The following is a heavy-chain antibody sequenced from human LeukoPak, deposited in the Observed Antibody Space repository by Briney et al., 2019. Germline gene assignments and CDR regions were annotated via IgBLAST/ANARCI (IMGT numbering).Heavy chain of an antibody. D-gene: IGHD2-2*01. CDR1: GGSFSGYY. V-gene: IGHV4-34*01. Sequence: SETLSLTCAVYGGSFSGYYWSWIRQPPGKGLEWIGEINHSGSTNYNPSLKGRVTISVDTSKNQFSLKLSSVTAADTAVYYCARGRGYCSSTSCYWYYYYYMDVWGKGTTVTVSS. J-gene: IGHJ6*03. CDR2: INHSGST. CDR3: ARGRGYCSSTSCYWYYYYYMDV.